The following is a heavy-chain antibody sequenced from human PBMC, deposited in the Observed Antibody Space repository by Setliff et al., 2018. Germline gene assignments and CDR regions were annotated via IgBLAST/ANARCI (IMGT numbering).Heavy chain of an antibody. V-gene: IGHV1-18*01. J-gene: IGHJ4*02. CDR2: ISPYSGET. CDR3: TTSRAPWVVLAADFDL. CDR1: GFNFITYG. Sequence: ASVKVSCKTSGFNFITYGFSWVRQAPGQGLEWMGWISPYSGETNNAQKFQDRLSVTADTSSKTIYMELRSLTSDDTAVYFCTTSRAPWVVLAADFDLWGQGTLVTVS. D-gene: IGHD2-21*01.